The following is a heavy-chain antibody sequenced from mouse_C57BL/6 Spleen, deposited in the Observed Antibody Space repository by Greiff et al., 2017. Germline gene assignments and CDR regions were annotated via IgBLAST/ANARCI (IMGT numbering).Heavy chain of an antibody. D-gene: IGHD4-1*02. J-gene: IGHJ2*01. V-gene: IGHV7-3*01. CDR3: ARSSTGTGGFDY. CDR2: IRNKANGYTT. Sequence: EVKLMESGGGLVQPGGSLSLSCAASGFTFTDYYMSWVRQPPGKALEWLGFIRNKANGYTTEYSASVKGRFTISRDNSQSILYLQMNALRAEDSATYYCARSSTGTGGFDYWGQGTTLTVSS. CDR1: GFTFTDYY.